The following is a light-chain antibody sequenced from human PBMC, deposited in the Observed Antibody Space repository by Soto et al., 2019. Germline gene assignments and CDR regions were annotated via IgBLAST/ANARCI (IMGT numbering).Light chain of an antibody. J-gene: IGKJ2*02. Sequence: EIVMTQSPATLSVSPGERATLSCRASQSVSSNLAWYQQKPGQAPRLLIYGASTRASDIPARFSGSGSGTEFTLTISSLQSEDFAVYYCQQYNNWPPCTFGQGTNLEIK. CDR1: QSVSSN. CDR3: QQYNNWPPCT. V-gene: IGKV3-15*01. CDR2: GAS.